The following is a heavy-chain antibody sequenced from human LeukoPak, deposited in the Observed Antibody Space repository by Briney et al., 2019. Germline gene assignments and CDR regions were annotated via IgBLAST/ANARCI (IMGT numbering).Heavy chain of an antibody. CDR1: GYTFTGYY. J-gene: IGHJ4*02. CDR2: INPNSGGT. CDR3: AREDYGFYYFDY. Sequence: ASVKVSCKASGYTFTGYYMHWVRQAPGQGLEWMGWINPNSGGTNYAQKFQGRVTMTRDTSISTAYMELSRLRSDDTAVYYCAREDYGFYYFDYSGQGTLVTVSS. D-gene: IGHD4-17*01. V-gene: IGHV1-2*02.